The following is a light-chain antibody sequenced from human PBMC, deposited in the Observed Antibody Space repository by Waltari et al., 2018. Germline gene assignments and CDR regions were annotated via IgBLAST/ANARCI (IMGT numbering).Light chain of an antibody. CDR3: QKYESLPAT. CDR2: DAS. Sequence: VLPQFPGTLSLSPGEGATLSCRASQSVSRALAWYQQKPGQPPRLLIYDASRRATGIPDRFSGSGSGTDFSLTISRLEPEDFAVYYCQKYESLPATFGQGTKVEIK. CDR1: QSVSRA. J-gene: IGKJ1*01. V-gene: IGKV3-20*01.